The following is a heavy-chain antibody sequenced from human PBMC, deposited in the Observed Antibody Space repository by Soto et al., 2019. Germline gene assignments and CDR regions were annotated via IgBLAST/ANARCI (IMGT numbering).Heavy chain of an antibody. CDR2: IYGTGTT. CDR1: DGSISSYY. J-gene: IGHJ4*02. CDR3: AGFSSGTYLFGL. V-gene: IGHV4-59*01. Sequence: PSETLSLTCTVSDGSISSYYWSWIRQPPGKGLEWIGYIYGTGTTNYAPSLKSRVAMSLHTSKNQLSLTLNSVTAADTAMYYCAGFSSGTYLFGLWGPGTLVTVS. D-gene: IGHD1-26*01.